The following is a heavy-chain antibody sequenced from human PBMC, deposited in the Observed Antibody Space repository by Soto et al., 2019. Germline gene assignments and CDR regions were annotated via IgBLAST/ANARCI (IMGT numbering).Heavy chain of an antibody. CDR2: MCPRDSDT. Sequence: PGKGLEWVGIMCPRDSDTRYSPSSQGPVTISADKSITTAYLQWSSLKASDTAIYYCARRAFCGGDCTARPQDYYGMDVWGQGTAVTVSS. CDR3: ARRAFCGGDCTARPQDYYGMDV. D-gene: IGHD2-21*02. V-gene: IGHV5-51*01. J-gene: IGHJ6*02.